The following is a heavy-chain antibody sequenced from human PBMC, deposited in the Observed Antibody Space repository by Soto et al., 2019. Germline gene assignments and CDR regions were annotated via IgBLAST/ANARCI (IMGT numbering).Heavy chain of an antibody. V-gene: IGHV4-59*12. J-gene: IGHJ5*02. CDR2: IYYSGST. D-gene: IGHD1-1*01. CDR3: ARESPWNDVRWFDP. CDR1: GGSISSYY. Sequence: SETLSLTCTVSGGSISSYYWSWIRQPPGKGLEWIGYIYYSGSTNYNPSLKSRVTISVDTSKNQFSLKLSSVTAADTAVYYCARESPWNDVRWFDPWGQGTLVTVSS.